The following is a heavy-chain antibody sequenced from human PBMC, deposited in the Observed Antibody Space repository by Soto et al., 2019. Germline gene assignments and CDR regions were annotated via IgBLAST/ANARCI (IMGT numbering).Heavy chain of an antibody. Sequence: QVQLVQSGAEVKKPGSSVKVSCKASGGTFSSYTISWVRQAPGQGLEWMVRIIPILGIANYAQKFQGRVTITADKSTSTAYMELSSLRSEDTAVYYCASPVIAAAGPRGGFDYWGQGTLVTVSS. CDR1: GGTFSSYT. J-gene: IGHJ4*02. CDR3: ASPVIAAAGPRGGFDY. D-gene: IGHD6-13*01. CDR2: IIPILGIA. V-gene: IGHV1-69*02.